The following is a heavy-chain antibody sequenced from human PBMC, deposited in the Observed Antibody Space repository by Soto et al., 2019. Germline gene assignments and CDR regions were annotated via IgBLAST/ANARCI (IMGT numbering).Heavy chain of an antibody. D-gene: IGHD1-26*01. J-gene: IGHJ6*02. CDR1: GFTFSSYG. CDR2: ISYDGSNK. Sequence: RLSCAASGFTFSSYGMHWVRQAPGKGLEWVAVISYDGSNKYYADSVEGRFTISRDNSKNTLYLQMNSLRAEDTAVYYCAKVVGATRYYYYGMDVCGQGTTVTVSS. CDR3: AKVVGATRYYYYGMDV. V-gene: IGHV3-30*18.